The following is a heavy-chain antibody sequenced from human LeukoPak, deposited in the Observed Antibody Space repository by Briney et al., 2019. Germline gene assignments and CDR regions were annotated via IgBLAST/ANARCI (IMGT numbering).Heavy chain of an antibody. J-gene: IGHJ5*02. D-gene: IGHD3-10*01. CDR1: GFTFSSYG. CDR3: AKGGSGSYYEDWFDP. Sequence: GGSLRLSCAASGFTFSSYGMHWVRQAPGKGLEWVAVISYDGSNKYYADSVKGRFTISRDNSKNTLYLQMNSLGAEDTAVYYCAKGGSGSYYEDWFDPWGQGTLVTVSS. CDR2: ISYDGSNK. V-gene: IGHV3-30*18.